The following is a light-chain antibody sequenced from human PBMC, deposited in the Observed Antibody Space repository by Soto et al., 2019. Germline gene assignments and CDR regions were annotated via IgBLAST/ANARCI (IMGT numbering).Light chain of an antibody. CDR3: QQYYNSVLT. CDR1: QSISNF. J-gene: IGKJ4*01. V-gene: IGKV1-39*01. CDR2: AAS. Sequence: DIQMTHSPSSLSASLGDRVTITCRASQSISNFLNWFQHKPGKAPKVLISAASTLQSGVPPRFSGSVSGTDFTLTISSLQPEDSASYYCQQYYNSVLTFGGGTKVDI.